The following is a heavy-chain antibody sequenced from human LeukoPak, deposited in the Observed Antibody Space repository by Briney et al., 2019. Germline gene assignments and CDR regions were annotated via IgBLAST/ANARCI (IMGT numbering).Heavy chain of an antibody. CDR2: ISAYNGNT. J-gene: IGHJ4*02. Sequence: ASVKVSCKASGYTFTSYGISWVRQAPGQGLEWTGWISAYNGNTNYAQKLQGRVTMTTDTSTSTAYMELRSLRSDDTAVYYCARARDFWSGYYFDYWGQGTLVTVSS. CDR1: GYTFTSYG. CDR3: ARARDFWSGYYFDY. V-gene: IGHV1-18*01. D-gene: IGHD3-3*01.